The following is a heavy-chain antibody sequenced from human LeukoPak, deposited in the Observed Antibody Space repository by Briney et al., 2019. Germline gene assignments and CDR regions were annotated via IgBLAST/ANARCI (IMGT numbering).Heavy chain of an antibody. CDR3: ARVAYYYDSRPEGYFDY. CDR2: IDPNRGGT. Sequence: ASVKVSCKTSGYTFTDYNMHWVRQAPGQGPEWMGWIDPNRGGTNYTHRFQGRVTITRDTSISTVYMELNNLRSDDTAVYYCARVAYYYDSRPEGYFDYWGQGTLVTVSS. J-gene: IGHJ4*02. CDR1: GYTFTDYN. D-gene: IGHD3-22*01. V-gene: IGHV1-2*07.